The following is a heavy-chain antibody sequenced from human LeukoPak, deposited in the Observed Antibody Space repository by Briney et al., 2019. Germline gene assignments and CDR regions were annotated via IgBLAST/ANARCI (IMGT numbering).Heavy chain of an antibody. D-gene: IGHD3-10*01. CDR3: AETGAYYYYYMDV. J-gene: IGHJ6*03. V-gene: IGHV3-7*01. Sequence: GGSLRLSCAASGFTFSSYWMSWVRQAPGKGLEWVANIKQDGSEKYYVDSVKGRFTISRDNAKNSLYLQMNSLRAEDTAVYYCAETGAYYYYYMDVGGKGTTLTVSS. CDR1: GFTFSSYW. CDR2: IKQDGSEK.